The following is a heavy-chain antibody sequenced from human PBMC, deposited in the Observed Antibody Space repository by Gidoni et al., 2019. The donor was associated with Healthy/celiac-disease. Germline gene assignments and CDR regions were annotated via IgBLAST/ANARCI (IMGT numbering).Heavy chain of an antibody. J-gene: IGHJ6*02. CDR3: ATGYCSSTSCPYGMDV. D-gene: IGHD2-2*01. V-gene: IGHV1-24*01. CDR2: FDPEDGET. Sequence: QVQLVQSGAEVKKPGASVKVSCKVSGYTLPELSMHWVRQAPGKGLEWMGGFDPEDGETIYAQKFQGRVTMTEDTSTDTAYMELSSLRSEDTAVYYCATGYCSSTSCPYGMDVWGQGTTVTVSS. CDR1: GYTLPELS.